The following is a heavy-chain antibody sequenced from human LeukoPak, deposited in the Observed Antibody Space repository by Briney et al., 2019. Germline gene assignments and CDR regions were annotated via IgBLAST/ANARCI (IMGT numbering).Heavy chain of an antibody. CDR3: AREVSGWYLFDY. Sequence: SETLSLTCTVSGGSISSYYWSWIRQPPGKGLEWIGYIYYSGSTNYNPSLKSRVTISVDTSKNQFSLQLNSVTPEDTAVYYCAREVSGWYLFDYWGQGTLVTVSS. CDR1: GGSISSYY. D-gene: IGHD6-19*01. J-gene: IGHJ4*02. CDR2: IYYSGST. V-gene: IGHV4-59*12.